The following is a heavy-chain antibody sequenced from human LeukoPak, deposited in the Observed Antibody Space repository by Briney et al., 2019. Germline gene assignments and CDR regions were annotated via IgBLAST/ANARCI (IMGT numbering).Heavy chain of an antibody. Sequence: SETLSLTCTVSGGSISSSSYYWGWIRQPPGKGLEWIGSIYYSGSTYYNPSLKSRVTISVDTSKNQFSLKLSSVTAADTAVYYCARDYYDSSGYSGNNWFDPWGQGTLATVSS. CDR1: GGSISSSSYY. V-gene: IGHV4-39*07. J-gene: IGHJ5*02. CDR2: IYYSGST. CDR3: ARDYYDSSGYSGNNWFDP. D-gene: IGHD3-22*01.